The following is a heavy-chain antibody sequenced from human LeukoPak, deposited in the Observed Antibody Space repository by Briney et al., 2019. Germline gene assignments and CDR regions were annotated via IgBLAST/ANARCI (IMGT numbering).Heavy chain of an antibody. CDR2: ISCSGVNT. V-gene: IGHV3-23*01. Sequence: GGSLRLSCAASGFTFSNYAISWVRQAPGKGLEWVSDISCSGVNTYYADSVKGRFTISRDSSNNKLYLQMNNLRPEDTAVYYCAKKSYYDVLKDHYRSHFDYWGQGTLVTVSS. CDR3: AKKSYYDVLKDHYRSHFDY. J-gene: IGHJ4*02. CDR1: GFTFSNYA. D-gene: IGHD3-9*01.